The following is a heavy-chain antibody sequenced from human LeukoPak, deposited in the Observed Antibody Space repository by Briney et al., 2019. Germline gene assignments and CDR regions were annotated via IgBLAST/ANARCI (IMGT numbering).Heavy chain of an antibody. CDR1: GGSFSGYY. CDR3: ARDYRSSYYYYGMDV. CDR2: INHSGST. D-gene: IGHD4-11*01. Sequence: SETLPLTCAVYGGSFSGYYWSWIRQPPGKGLEWIGEINHSGSTNYNPSLKSRVTISVDTSKNQFSLKLSSVTAADTAVYYCARDYRSSYYYYGMDVWGQGTTVTVSS. J-gene: IGHJ6*02. V-gene: IGHV4-34*01.